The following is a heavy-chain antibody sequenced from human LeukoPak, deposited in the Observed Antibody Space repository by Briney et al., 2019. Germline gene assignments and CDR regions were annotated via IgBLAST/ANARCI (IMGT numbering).Heavy chain of an antibody. CDR1: GYTFTGYY. CDR2: INPNSGGT. J-gene: IGHJ4*02. D-gene: IGHD3-22*01. CDR3: ARSNYYDSSGYYDY. V-gene: IGHV1-2*02. Sequence: ASVKVSCKASGYTFTGYYMHWVRQAPGQGLEWMGWINPNSGGTNYAQKFQGRVTMTRDTSISTAYMELSRLRSDDTAVYYCARSNYYDSSGYYDYWGQRTLVTVSS.